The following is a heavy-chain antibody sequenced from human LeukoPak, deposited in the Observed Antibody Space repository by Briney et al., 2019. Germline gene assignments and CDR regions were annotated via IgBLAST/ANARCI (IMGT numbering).Heavy chain of an antibody. Sequence: PGGSLRLSCAASGFTFNTFNMNWVRQAPGKGLEWVSSITSGGDYIYYADSVKGRFTISRDNAKNSLYLQMNSLRAEDTAVYYCARSVADPGGEFAYWGQGTLVTVSS. CDR1: GFTFNTFN. J-gene: IGHJ4*02. D-gene: IGHD1-26*01. V-gene: IGHV3-21*01. CDR3: ARSVADPGGEFAY. CDR2: ITSGGDYI.